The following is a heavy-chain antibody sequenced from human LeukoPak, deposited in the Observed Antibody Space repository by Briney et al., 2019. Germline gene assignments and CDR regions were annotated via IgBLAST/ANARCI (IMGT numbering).Heavy chain of an antibody. D-gene: IGHD3-10*01. J-gene: IGHJ4*02. CDR1: GMSLSATGVA. Sequence: GSGPTLVNPTETLTLTCSFSGMSLSATGVAVGWIRQPPGKAPEWLALIYWNGDKRYSPSLKSRLTISKGTSKDQVVLAMSNMDPVDTGTYYCAHSHPAIITAVNRYFDYWGQGTLVTVSS. V-gene: IGHV2-5*01. CDR3: AHSHPAIITAVNRYFDY. CDR2: IYWNGDK.